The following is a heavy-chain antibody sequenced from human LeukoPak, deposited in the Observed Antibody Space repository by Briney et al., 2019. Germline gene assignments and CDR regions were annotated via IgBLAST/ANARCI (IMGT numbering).Heavy chain of an antibody. Sequence: GGSLRLSCAASGFTFSAYAMHWVRQAPGKGLEWVSVISSVTSSDGSDKNYAESVRGRVTISRDNSKNTLYLEMNSLRPEDTAVYYCAKDGKMIVVLFGAFDIWGQGTMVTVSS. V-gene: IGHV3-30*04. D-gene: IGHD3-22*01. CDR2: TSSDGSDK. J-gene: IGHJ3*02. CDR1: GFTFSAYA. CDR3: AKDGKMIVVLFGAFDI.